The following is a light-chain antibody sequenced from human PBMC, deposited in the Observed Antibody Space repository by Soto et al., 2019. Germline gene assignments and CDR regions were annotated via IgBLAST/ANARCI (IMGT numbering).Light chain of an antibody. CDR2: DAS. CDR1: QSVSSY. Sequence: EIVLTQSPATLSFSPGERATLSCRASQSVSSYLAWYQQKPGQAPRLLIYDASNRATGIPARFSGSGSGTDFTLTISRLEPEDFAVYYCQHYGSSSWTFGQGTKVDIK. J-gene: IGKJ1*01. V-gene: IGKV3-11*01. CDR3: QHYGSSSWT.